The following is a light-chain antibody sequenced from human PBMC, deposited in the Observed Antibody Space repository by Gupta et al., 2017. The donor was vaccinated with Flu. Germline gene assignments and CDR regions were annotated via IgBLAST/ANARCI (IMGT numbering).Light chain of an antibody. CDR1: SSDVGSSNL. V-gene: IGLV2-23*02. CDR3: CSYAGSSTYV. Sequence: QSALTQPASVSGSPGQSITISCTGTSSDVGSSNLVSWYQQHPGKAPKVTIYEVSKRPSGVSNRFSGSKSGNTASLTISGLQTEDEADYYCCSYAGSSTYVFGTGTKVTVL. CDR2: EVS. J-gene: IGLJ1*01.